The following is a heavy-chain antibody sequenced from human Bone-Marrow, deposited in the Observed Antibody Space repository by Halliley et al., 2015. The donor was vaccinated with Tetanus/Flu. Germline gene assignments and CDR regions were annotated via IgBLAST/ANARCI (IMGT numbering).Heavy chain of an antibody. D-gene: IGHD6-19*01. CDR2: IRSDGSNT. J-gene: IGHJ2*01. CDR1: AFTFSSYW. Sequence: SLRLSCAASAFTFSSYWMHWVRQAPGKGLVWVARIRSDGSNTIYADSVKGRFTISRDKAKNTLYLQMNSLRAEDTAVYYCARDRSLFKQCPVPGPVYLVPWGRGSRVPVSS. CDR3: ARDRSLFKQCPVPGPVYLVP. V-gene: IGHV3-74*01.